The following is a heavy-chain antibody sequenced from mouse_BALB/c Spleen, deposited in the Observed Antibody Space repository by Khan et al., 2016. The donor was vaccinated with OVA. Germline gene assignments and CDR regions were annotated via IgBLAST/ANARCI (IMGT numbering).Heavy chain of an antibody. Sequence: EVELVESGGDLVKPGGSLKLSCAASGFTFSTFAMSWVRQTPDKRLEWVATISTAGDYIYYPDSVKGRFPISRDNAKNTLYLQMSSLRSEDTAMYYCARHNYGPFAYWGQGTLVTVSA. J-gene: IGHJ3*01. CDR3: ARHNYGPFAY. V-gene: IGHV5-6*01. CDR2: ISTAGDYI. CDR1: GFTFSTFA. D-gene: IGHD1-1*01.